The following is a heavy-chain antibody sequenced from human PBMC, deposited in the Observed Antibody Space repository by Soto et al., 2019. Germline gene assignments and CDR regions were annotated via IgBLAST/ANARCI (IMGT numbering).Heavy chain of an antibody. V-gene: IGHV2-5*02. D-gene: IGHD3-9*01. Sequence: QITLKESGPTLVKPTQTLTLTCTFSGFSLSTSGVGLGWICQPPEKALEGLALIYWDDDKRHSPSLKRRLTFTKDTSKNHVVLTMTNTDPVDTATYYCPHIGLRYFDWLLKARHFDYWGQGTLVTVSS. CDR3: PHIGLRYFDWLLKARHFDY. J-gene: IGHJ4*02. CDR2: IYWDDDK. CDR1: GFSLSTSGVG.